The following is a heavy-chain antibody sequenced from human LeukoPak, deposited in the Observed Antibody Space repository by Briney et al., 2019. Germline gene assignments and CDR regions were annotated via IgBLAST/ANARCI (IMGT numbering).Heavy chain of an antibody. CDR2: ISWNSGSI. CDR3: AKDYSMITFGGVNAFDI. V-gene: IGHV3-9*01. D-gene: IGHD3-16*01. Sequence: GGSLRLSCAASGFTFDDYAMHWVRQAPGKGLEWVSGISWNSGSIGYADSVKGRFTISRDNAKNSLYLQMNSLRAEDTALYYCAKDYSMITFGGVNAFDIWGQGTMVTVSS. J-gene: IGHJ3*02. CDR1: GFTFDDYA.